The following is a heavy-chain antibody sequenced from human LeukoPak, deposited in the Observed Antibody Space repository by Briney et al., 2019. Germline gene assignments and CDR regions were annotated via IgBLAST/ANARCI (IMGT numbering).Heavy chain of an antibody. Sequence: PGGSLRLSCAASGFTFSSYGMHWVRQAPGKGLEWVAVISYDGSNKYYADSVKGRFTISRDNSKNTLYLQMNSLRAEDTAVYYCAKDRLYYDSSGTDYWGQGTLVTVSS. CDR3: AKDRLYYDSSGTDY. CDR2: ISYDGSNK. D-gene: IGHD3-22*01. J-gene: IGHJ4*02. V-gene: IGHV3-30*18. CDR1: GFTFSSYG.